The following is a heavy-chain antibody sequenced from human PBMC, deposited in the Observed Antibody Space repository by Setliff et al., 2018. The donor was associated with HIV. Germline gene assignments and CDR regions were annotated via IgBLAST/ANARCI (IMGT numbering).Heavy chain of an antibody. CDR2: INHSGST. Sequence: PSETLSLTCAVYGGSFSGYYWSWIRQPPGKGLEWIGEINHSGSTNYNPSLKSRVTISVDTSKNQFSLTLSSVTAADTAVYYCARLTTTYYYDSSAYYHPVWGQGTLVTVS. D-gene: IGHD3-22*01. J-gene: IGHJ4*02. V-gene: IGHV4-34*01. CDR3: ARLTTTYYYDSSAYYHPV. CDR1: GGSFSGYY.